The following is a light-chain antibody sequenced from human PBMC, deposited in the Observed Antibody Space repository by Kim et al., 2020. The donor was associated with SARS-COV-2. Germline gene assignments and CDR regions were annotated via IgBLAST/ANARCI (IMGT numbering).Light chain of an antibody. J-gene: IGLJ2*01. CDR2: GNN. V-gene: IGLV1-40*01. CDR1: SSNIGAHYD. CDR3: QSYDSSLSGPVV. Sequence: QSVLTQPPSVSGAPGQRVTISCSGSSSNIGAHYDVHWYQQLPGTAPKLLIYGNNNRPSGVPDRFPGSKSGTSASLAITGLQAEDEADYYCQSYDSSLSGPVVFGGGTRLTVL.